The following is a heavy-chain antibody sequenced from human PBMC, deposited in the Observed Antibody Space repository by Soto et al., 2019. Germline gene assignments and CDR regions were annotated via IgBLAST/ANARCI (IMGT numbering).Heavy chain of an antibody. V-gene: IGHV3-23*01. Sequence: PVGSLRLSCAASGFTFSSYAMSWVRQAPGKGLEWVSSIRGTGGSTYYADSVKGRFTISRDNSKNTLYLQMNSLRAEDTAVYYCARDGIVVVPAAMLDYWGQGTLVTVSS. D-gene: IGHD2-2*01. CDR3: ARDGIVVVPAAMLDY. CDR2: IRGTGGST. J-gene: IGHJ4*02. CDR1: GFTFSSYA.